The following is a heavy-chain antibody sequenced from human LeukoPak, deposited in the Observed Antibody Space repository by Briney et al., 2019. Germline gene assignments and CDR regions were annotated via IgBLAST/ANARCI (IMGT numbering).Heavy chain of an antibody. Sequence: GGSLRLSCAASGFTFSDYYMSWIRQAPGKGLEWISYISSSSSYTNYVDSVQGRFTISRDNAKSSLYLQMNSLRAEDTAVYYCARVVSVSSYYFDCWGQGTLVTVPS. CDR3: ARVVSVSSYYFDC. CDR1: GFTFSDYY. D-gene: IGHD5/OR15-5a*01. V-gene: IGHV3-11*05. J-gene: IGHJ4*02. CDR2: ISSSSSYT.